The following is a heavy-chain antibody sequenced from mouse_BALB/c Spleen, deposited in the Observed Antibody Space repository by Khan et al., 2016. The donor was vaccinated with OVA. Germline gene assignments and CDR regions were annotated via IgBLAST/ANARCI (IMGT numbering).Heavy chain of an antibody. D-gene: IGHD2-14*01. CDR1: GFSLSRYN. CDR2: IWGGGGT. Sequence: QVQLKQSGPGLVAPSQSLSITCTVSGFSLSRYNIHWVRQPPGKGLEWLGMIWGGGGTDYNSTLKSRLSISKDNSKSQVFLKMNSLQTDDTAMYXCARAYYRYGGYYAGDYWGEGSSGTGSS. J-gene: IGHJ4*01. V-gene: IGHV2-6-4*01. CDR3: ARAYYRYGGYYAGDY.